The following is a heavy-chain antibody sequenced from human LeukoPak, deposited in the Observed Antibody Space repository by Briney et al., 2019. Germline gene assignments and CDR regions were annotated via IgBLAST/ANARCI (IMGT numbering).Heavy chain of an antibody. CDR3: AREASRTSAFDI. CDR2: IYYSGST. V-gene: IGHV4-59*01. D-gene: IGHD1/OR15-1a*01. CDR1: GGSISSYY. Sequence: PSETLSLTCTVSGGSISSYYWSWIRQPPGKGLEWIGYIYYSGSTNYNPSLKSRVTISVDTSKNQSSLKLSSVTAADTAVYYCAREASRTSAFDIWGQGTMVTVSS. J-gene: IGHJ3*02.